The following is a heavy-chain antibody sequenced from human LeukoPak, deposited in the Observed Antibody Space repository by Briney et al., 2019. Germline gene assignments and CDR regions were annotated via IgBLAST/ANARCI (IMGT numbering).Heavy chain of an antibody. J-gene: IGHJ4*02. CDR1: GFTFSSYS. V-gene: IGHV3-21*01. Sequence: GGSLRLSCAASGFTFSSYSMNWVRQAPGKGLEWVSSISSSSSYIYYADSVKGRFTISRDNAKNSLYLQMNSLRAEDTAVHYCARETGGIAARGFDYWGQGTLVTVSS. CDR2: ISSSSSYI. D-gene: IGHD6-6*01. CDR3: ARETGGIAARGFDY.